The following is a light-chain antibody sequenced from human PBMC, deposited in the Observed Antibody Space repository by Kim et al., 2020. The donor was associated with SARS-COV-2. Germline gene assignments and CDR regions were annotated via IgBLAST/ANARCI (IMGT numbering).Light chain of an antibody. V-gene: IGKV3-11*01. CDR3: QRRSGWPIT. CDR1: QSAGSY. CDR2: DAS. J-gene: IGKJ4*01. Sequence: LSPGERATLSCRASQSAGSYLAWYQQKPGQAPRLLIYDASNRADGIPARFSGGGSGTDFTLTISSLEPEDFAVYYCQRRSGWPITFGGGTKVDIK.